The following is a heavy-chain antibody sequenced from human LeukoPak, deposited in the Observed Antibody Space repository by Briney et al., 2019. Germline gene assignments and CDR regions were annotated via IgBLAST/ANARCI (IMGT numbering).Heavy chain of an antibody. D-gene: IGHD6-13*01. J-gene: IGHJ4*02. CDR2: ISGSGGST. Sequence: PGGSLRLSCAASAFTFRSYAMSWVRQAPGKGLEWVSAISGSGGSTYYADSVKGRFTISRDNSKNTLYLQMNSLRAEDTAVYYCAKGSTGLRSSTWYLNPTHFDYWGQGTLVTVSS. V-gene: IGHV3-23*01. CDR1: AFTFRSYA. CDR3: AKGSTGLRSSTWYLNPTHFDY.